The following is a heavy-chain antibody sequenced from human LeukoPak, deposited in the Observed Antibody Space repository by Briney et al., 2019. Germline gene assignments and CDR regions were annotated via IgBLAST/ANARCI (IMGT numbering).Heavy chain of an antibody. CDR1: GFTFSSSA. CDR2: ISYDGSNK. Sequence: PGRSLRLSCAASGFTFSSSAMHWVRQAPGKGLEWVAVISYDGSNKYYADSVKGRFTISRDNSKNTLYLQMNSLRAEDTAVYYCARDFSSSPDYWGQGTLVTVSS. V-gene: IGHV3-30*01. D-gene: IGHD6-6*01. CDR3: ARDFSSSPDY. J-gene: IGHJ4*02.